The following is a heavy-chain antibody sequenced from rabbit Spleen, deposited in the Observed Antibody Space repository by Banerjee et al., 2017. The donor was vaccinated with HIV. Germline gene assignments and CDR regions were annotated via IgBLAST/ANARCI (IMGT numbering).Heavy chain of an antibody. D-gene: IGHD4-2*01. J-gene: IGHJ4*01. CDR1: GFSFSSDYD. V-gene: IGHV1S40*01. Sequence: QSLEESGGGLVKPGASLTLTCKTSGFSFSSDYDMCWVRQAPGKGLEWIACIGAGSSGSTYYASWAKGRFTISRTWSTTVTLQMTSLTAADTATYFCARDSAGREDFNLWGPGTLVTVS. CDR3: ARDSAGREDFNL. CDR2: IGAGSSGST.